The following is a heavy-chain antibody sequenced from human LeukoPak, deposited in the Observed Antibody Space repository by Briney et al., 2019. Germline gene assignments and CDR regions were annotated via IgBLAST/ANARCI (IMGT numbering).Heavy chain of an antibody. CDR2: ISSSSSTI. CDR3: ARANGMDV. CDR1: GFTFSSYS. V-gene: IGHV3-48*02. Sequence: GGSLRLSCTASGFTFSSYSMNWVRQAPGKGLEWVSYISSSSSTIYYADSVKGRFTIPRDNAKNSLYLQMSSLRDEDTAVYYCARANGMDVWGQGTTVTVSS. J-gene: IGHJ6*02.